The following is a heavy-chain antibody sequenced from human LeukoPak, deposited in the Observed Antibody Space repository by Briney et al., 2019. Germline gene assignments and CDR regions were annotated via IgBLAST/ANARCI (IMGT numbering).Heavy chain of an antibody. J-gene: IGHJ4*02. D-gene: IGHD2-2*01. V-gene: IGHV4-39*07. CDR2: IYYSGST. CDR1: GGSISSSSYY. CDR3: ARRTDAFPYYFDY. Sequence: SETLSLTCTVSGGSISSSSYYWGWIRQPPGKGLEWIGSIYYSGSTYYNPSLKSRVTISVDTSKNQFSLRLSSVTAADTAVYYCARRTDAFPYYFDYWGQGTLVTVSS.